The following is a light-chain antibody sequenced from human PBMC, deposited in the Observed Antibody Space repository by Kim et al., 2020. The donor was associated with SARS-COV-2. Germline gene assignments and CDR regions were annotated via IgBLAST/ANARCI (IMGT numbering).Light chain of an antibody. Sequence: QSVLTQPPSVSGAPGQTVTVSCTGSSSNIGAGYDVSWYQQLPGAAPKLLIFGNTNRPSGVPARFSGSKSGSSASLAITGLQTDDEADYYCLSYDNTLSELYVFGTGTKVTVL. V-gene: IGLV1-40*01. J-gene: IGLJ1*01. CDR3: LSYDNTLSELYV. CDR2: GNT. CDR1: SSNIGAGYD.